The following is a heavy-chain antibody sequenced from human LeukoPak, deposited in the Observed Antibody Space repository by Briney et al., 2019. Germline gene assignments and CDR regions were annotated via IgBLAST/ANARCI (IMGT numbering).Heavy chain of an antibody. D-gene: IGHD2-21*01. J-gene: IGHJ4*02. V-gene: IGHV3-7*04. CDR2: INRDGTEK. Sequence: GGSLRLSCATSGFNFSDSRMTWVRQAPGKGLQWVANINRDGTEKHFLDSIEGRFTISRDNRKKSLYLQMNSLRPQDTAVHFCVRGDWYFESWGQGTLVTVSS. CDR3: VRGDWYFES. CDR1: GFNFSDSR.